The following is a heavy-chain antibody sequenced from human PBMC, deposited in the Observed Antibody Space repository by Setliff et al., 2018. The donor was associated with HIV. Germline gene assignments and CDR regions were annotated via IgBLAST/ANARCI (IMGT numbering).Heavy chain of an antibody. D-gene: IGHD5-12*01. J-gene: IGHJ4*02. CDR1: GYSISSGYC. CDR2: IFHSAAT. V-gene: IGHV4-38-2*01. CDR3: ARRGAYGYDYFDY. Sequence: SETLSLTCAVSGYSISSGYCWGWIRQPPGKGLEWIGSIFHSAATNYNPSLKSRVTISIDTSKNQFSLKLTSVTAAGTAVYYCARRGAYGYDYFDYWGPGILVTVSS.